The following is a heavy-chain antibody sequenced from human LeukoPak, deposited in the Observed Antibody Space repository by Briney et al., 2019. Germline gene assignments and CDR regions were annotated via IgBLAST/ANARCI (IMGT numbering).Heavy chain of an antibody. Sequence: SETLSLTCAVYGGSFSSYYWSWIRQPPGKGLEWIGYIYYSGSTNYNPSLKSRVTISVDTSKNQFSLKLSSVTAADTAVYYCARERATVLYGGGWFDPWGQGTLVTVSS. CDR3: ARERATVLYGGGWFDP. D-gene: IGHD4-17*01. CDR2: IYYSGST. V-gene: IGHV4-59*01. CDR1: GGSFSSYY. J-gene: IGHJ5*02.